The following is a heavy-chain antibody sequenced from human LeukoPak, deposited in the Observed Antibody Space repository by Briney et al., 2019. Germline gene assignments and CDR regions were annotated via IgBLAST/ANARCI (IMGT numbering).Heavy chain of an antibody. Sequence: ASVKVSCKASGYTFTSYGISWLRQAPGQGLEWMGWISAYNGNTNYAQKFQGRVTMTTDTSTSTAYMELRSLRYDGTAVYYCARDRVTGTTRLFDPWGQGTLVTVSS. D-gene: IGHD1-7*01. CDR1: GYTFTSYG. J-gene: IGHJ5*02. CDR2: ISAYNGNT. V-gene: IGHV1-18*01. CDR3: ARDRVTGTTRLFDP.